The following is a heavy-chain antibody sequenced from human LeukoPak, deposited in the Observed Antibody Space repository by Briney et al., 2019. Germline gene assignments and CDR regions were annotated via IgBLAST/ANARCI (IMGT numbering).Heavy chain of an antibody. CDR2: KKYDGSEK. CDR3: ARDIAPAGLFFDY. V-gene: IGHV3-7*01. Sequence: GGSLRLSCAASGFTFSSYGMHWVRQAPGKGLEGVANKKYDGSEKDYVDSVKGRFTISRDNAKNSLYLQMNSLRAEDTAVYYCARDIAPAGLFFDYWGQGTLVTVSS. J-gene: IGHJ4*02. CDR1: GFTFSSYG. D-gene: IGHD6-13*01.